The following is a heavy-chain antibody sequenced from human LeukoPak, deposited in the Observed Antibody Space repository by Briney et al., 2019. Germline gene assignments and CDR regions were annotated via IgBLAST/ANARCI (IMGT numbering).Heavy chain of an antibody. J-gene: IGHJ3*02. Sequence: SETLSLTCAVYGGSFSGYYWSWIRQPPGKGLEWIGEINHSGSTNYNPSLKSRVTISVDTSKNQFSLKLSSVTAADTAVYYCARHRAPSDIVVVPAADPLDIWGQGTMVTVSS. CDR3: ARHRAPSDIVVVPAADPLDI. D-gene: IGHD2-2*01. CDR1: GGSFSGYY. CDR2: INHSGST. V-gene: IGHV4-34*01.